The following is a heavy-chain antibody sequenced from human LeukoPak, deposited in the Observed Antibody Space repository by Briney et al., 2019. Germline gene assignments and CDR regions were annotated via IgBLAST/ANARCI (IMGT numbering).Heavy chain of an antibody. D-gene: IGHD6-19*01. Sequence: GGSLRLSCAASGFTFSTYGMTWVRQAPGRGLEWVSAISGSAARTFYADSVKRRFTISRDNSKNTLSLQMNSLRAEHTAVYYCAKDYSSGHYFDYWGQGTLVTVSS. CDR3: AKDYSSGHYFDY. CDR2: ISGSAART. CDR1: GFTFSTYG. V-gene: IGHV3-23*01. J-gene: IGHJ4*02.